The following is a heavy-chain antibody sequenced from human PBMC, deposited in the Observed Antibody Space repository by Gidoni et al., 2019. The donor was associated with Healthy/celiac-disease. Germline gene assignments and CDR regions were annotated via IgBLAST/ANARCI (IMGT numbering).Heavy chain of an antibody. D-gene: IGHD5-12*01. CDR2: IIPILGIA. Sequence: VQLVQSGAGGTKPGSPVKVSCKGSCGPFSRYAISWVRQAPGQGLEWMGRIIPILGIANYAQKFQGRVTITADKSTSTAYMELSSLRSEDTAVYYCARDLNIDYYCYYMDVWGKGTTVTVSS. J-gene: IGHJ6*03. CDR1: CGPFSRYA. CDR3: ARDLNIDYYCYYMDV. V-gene: IGHV1-69*04.